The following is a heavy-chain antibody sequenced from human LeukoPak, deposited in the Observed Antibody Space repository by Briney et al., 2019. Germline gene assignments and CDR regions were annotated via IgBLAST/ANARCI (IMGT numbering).Heavy chain of an antibody. D-gene: IGHD3-16*01. Sequence: GGSLRLSCAASGFSFSSHWMSWVRQAPGKGLEWVANIKQDGSEKHYVDSVNGRFTVSRDNAKNSLYLQMNSLRADDTAVYYCARGFGITFWGQGTLVTVSS. V-gene: IGHV3-7*03. J-gene: IGHJ4*02. CDR1: GFSFSSHW. CDR3: ARGFGITF. CDR2: IKQDGSEK.